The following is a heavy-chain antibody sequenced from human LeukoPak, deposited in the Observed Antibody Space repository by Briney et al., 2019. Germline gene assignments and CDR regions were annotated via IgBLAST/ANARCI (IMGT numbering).Heavy chain of an antibody. J-gene: IGHJ4*02. D-gene: IGHD6-13*01. CDR1: GFTFSSYG. CDR2: ISYDGSYK. Sequence: PGGSLRLSCAASGFTFSSYGMHWVRQAPGKGLEWVAVISYDGSYKEYADSVKGRFTISRDNAKNSLYLQMNSLRAEDTAVYYCARIAAAGQTAPRWGQGTLVTVSS. CDR3: ARIAAAGQTAPR. V-gene: IGHV3-30*03.